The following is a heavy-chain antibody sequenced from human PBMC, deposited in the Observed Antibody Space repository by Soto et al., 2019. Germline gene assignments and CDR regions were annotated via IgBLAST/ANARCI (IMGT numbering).Heavy chain of an antibody. CDR3: ARAARVTVVQAYYFDY. D-gene: IGHD2-2*01. J-gene: IGHJ4*02. V-gene: IGHV1-69*13. Sequence: GASVKVSCKASGGTFSSYAISWVRQAPGQGLEWMGGIIPIFGTANYAQKFQGRVTITADESTSTAYMELSSLRSEDTAVYYCARAARVTVVQAYYFDYWGQGTLVTVSS. CDR1: GGTFSSYA. CDR2: IIPIFGTA.